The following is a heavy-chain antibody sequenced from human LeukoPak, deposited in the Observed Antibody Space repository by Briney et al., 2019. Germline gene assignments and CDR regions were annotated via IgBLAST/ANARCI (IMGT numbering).Heavy chain of an antibody. CDR2: ISTDSIYI. CDR3: ARDLILADSSGSSAHDY. CDR1: GFTFSTYN. V-gene: IGHV3-21*01. Sequence: GGSLRLSCAASGFTFSTYNMNWVRQAPGEGLEWVSSISTDSIYIYYADSVQGRFTISRDNAKNSLYLQMNSLRDEDTAVYYCARDLILADSSGSSAHDYWGQGTLVTVSS. J-gene: IGHJ4*02. D-gene: IGHD2-15*01.